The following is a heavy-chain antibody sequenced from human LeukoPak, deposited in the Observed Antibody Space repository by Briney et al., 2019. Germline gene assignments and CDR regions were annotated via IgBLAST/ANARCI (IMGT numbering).Heavy chain of an antibody. CDR2: IYTSGTT. D-gene: IGHD6-6*01. CDR3: ASKSPRGSSDY. CDR1: GGSISSYY. V-gene: IGHV4-4*07. Sequence: SETLSLTCTVSGGSISSYYWSWIRQPAGKGLEWIGRIYTSGTTNYNPSLKSRVTMSVDTSKNKFSLKLSSVTAADTAVYYCASKSPRGSSDYWGQGTLVTVSS. J-gene: IGHJ4*02.